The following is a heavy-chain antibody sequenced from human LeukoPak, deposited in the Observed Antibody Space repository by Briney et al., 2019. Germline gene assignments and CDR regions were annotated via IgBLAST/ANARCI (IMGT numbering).Heavy chain of an antibody. V-gene: IGHV3-23*01. D-gene: IGHD3-9*01. J-gene: IGHJ4*02. CDR1: GFTFSSYA. CDR3: AKIHWPNNDIFFDL. CDR2: IKGSGDST. Sequence: GSLRLSCAASGFTFSSYAMNWVRQAPGKGLEWVSTIKGSGDSTYYAVSVRGRFTITRDNSQNTVYLQMNGLRAEDTAVYFCAKIHWPNNDIFFDLWGQGTLVTVSS.